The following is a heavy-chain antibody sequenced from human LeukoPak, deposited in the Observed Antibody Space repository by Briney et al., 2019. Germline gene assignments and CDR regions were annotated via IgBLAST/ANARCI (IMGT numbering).Heavy chain of an antibody. CDR2: ISSSNRDI. Sequence: GGSLRLSCAASGFTLSTYSMNWVRQAPGKGLEWVSYISSSNRDIRHADSVKGRFTISRDKAKNSLYLQMNSLRVEDTAVYYCARDLTTTNPDSFDIWGQGTMVTVSS. D-gene: IGHD4/OR15-4a*01. V-gene: IGHV3-21*05. J-gene: IGHJ3*02. CDR1: GFTLSTYS. CDR3: ARDLTTTNPDSFDI.